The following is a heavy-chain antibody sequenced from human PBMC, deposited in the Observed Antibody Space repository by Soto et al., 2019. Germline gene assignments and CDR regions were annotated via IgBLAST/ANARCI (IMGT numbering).Heavy chain of an antibody. D-gene: IGHD6-6*01. CDR2: IYPGDSDT. J-gene: IGHJ6*02. Sequence: PGELMKIRCQGAGYSFANYWIGWVRQMPGKDLEWMGIIYPGDSDTRYSPSFQGQVTISADKSLRTAYLQWTSLKASDTALYYCARTRSFTLGFYYDGMDVWGQGTTVTVSS. CDR3: ARTRSFTLGFYYDGMDV. CDR1: GYSFANYW. V-gene: IGHV5-51*01.